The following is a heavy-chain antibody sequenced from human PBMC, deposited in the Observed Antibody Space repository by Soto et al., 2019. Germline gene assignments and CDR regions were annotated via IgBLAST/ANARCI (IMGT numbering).Heavy chain of an antibody. CDR2: IYHSGST. J-gene: IGHJ6*02. CDR1: GGSISSSNW. CDR3: ARRGYCTNVVCYYGMDG. V-gene: IGHV4-4*02. Sequence: QVQLQESGPGLVKPSGTLSLTCAVSGGSISSSNWWSWVRQPPGKGLEWFGEIYHSGSTNYNPSLKIRVTIPVDKSNNHFALKLSSVTAADTAVYYFARRGYCTNVVCYYGMDGWGQGTTVTVSS. D-gene: IGHD2-8*01.